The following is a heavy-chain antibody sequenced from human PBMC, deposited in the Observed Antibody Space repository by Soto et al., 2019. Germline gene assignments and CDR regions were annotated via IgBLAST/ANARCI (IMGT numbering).Heavy chain of an antibody. D-gene: IGHD2-15*01. J-gene: IGHJ6*02. CDR3: ARGYPTGGNGLDV. V-gene: IGHV3-53*01. Sequence: PGGSLRLSCAASGFTVSYNYMNWVRQAPGKGLEWVSVIYSGGSTYYTDSVKGRFTISRDNSKNTLYLQMNSLRVEDTAVYYCARGYPTGGNGLDVWGQGTTVTVSS. CDR1: GFTVSYNY. CDR2: IYSGGST.